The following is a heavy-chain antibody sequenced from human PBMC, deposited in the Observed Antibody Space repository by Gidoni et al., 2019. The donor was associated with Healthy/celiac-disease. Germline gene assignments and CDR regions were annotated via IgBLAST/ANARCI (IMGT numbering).Heavy chain of an antibody. CDR1: GGSSSRYP. CDR3: ARGDCSTTSCSYYYYGMDV. D-gene: IGHD2-2*01. CDR2: IYTSGST. V-gene: IGHV4-4*07. J-gene: IGHJ6*02. Sequence: QVQLQESGPGLVKPSETLSRTCTVSGGSSSRYPWSWIRPRAGKGLEWIGRIYTSGSTNYNPSLKSRVTMSVNTSKKQLSLKLTSVTAADTAVYYCARGDCSTTSCSYYYYGMDVWGQGTTVTVSS.